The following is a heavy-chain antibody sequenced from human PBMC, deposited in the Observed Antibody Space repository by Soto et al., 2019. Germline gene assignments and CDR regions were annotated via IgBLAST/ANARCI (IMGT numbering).Heavy chain of an antibody. CDR1: GGSFSSGGYS. CDR3: ARQDKSGYNWFDP. J-gene: IGHJ5*02. V-gene: IGHV4-30-2*01. Sequence: SETLSLTCAVSGGSFSSGGYSWSWIRQPPGKGLEWIGYMYHTGSTFYNPSLKGRVTISLDRSKDQISLKVNSVTAADTAVYYCARQDKSGYNWFDPWGQGILVTVSS. D-gene: IGHD3-22*01. CDR2: MYHTGST.